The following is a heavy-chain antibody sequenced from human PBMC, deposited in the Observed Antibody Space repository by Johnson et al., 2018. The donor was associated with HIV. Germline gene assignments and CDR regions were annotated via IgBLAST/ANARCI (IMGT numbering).Heavy chain of an antibody. D-gene: IGHD1-26*01. Sequence: QVQLVESGGGVVQPGGSLRLSCAASGFTFSSYGMHWVRQAPGKGLEWVAFIRYDGSNKYYADSVKGRFTISRDNSKNTLYLQMNSLRAEDTALYYCARESSLGGDAFDIWGQGTMVTVSS. CDR2: IRYDGSNK. V-gene: IGHV3-30*02. CDR3: ARESSLGGDAFDI. J-gene: IGHJ3*02. CDR1: GFTFSSYG.